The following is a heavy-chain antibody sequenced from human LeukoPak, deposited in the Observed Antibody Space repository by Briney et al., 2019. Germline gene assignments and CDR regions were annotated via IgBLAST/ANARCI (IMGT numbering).Heavy chain of an antibody. CDR2: IYSGGST. V-gene: IGHV3-66*01. D-gene: IGHD3/OR15-3a*01. J-gene: IGHJ3*02. Sequence: GGSLRLSCAASGXTVSSNYMNWVRQAPGKGLEWVSVIYSGGSTYYADCVKGRFTISRDNSKNTLYLQMNSLRAEDTAVYYCARYGLGAHAFDIWGQGTMVTVSS. CDR1: GXTVSSNY. CDR3: ARYGLGAHAFDI.